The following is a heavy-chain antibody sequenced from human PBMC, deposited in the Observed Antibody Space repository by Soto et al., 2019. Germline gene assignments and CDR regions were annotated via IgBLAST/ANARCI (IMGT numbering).Heavy chain of an antibody. CDR3: ARGSWGVLTGFFQH. V-gene: IGHV4-59*02. J-gene: IGHJ1*01. CDR2: ISYTGNT. D-gene: IGHD3-16*01. CDR1: GGSVSSYY. Sequence: SETLSLTCTVSGGSVSSYYWSWIRQPPGKGLEWIGYISYTGNTNYNPSLKGRVTISVDTSKNQFSLKLSSLTAADTAVYYCARGSWGVLTGFFQHWGQGTLVTVSS.